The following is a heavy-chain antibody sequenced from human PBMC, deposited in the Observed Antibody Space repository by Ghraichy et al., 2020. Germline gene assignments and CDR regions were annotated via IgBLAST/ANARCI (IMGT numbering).Heavy chain of an antibody. J-gene: IGHJ4*02. CDR3: ARDRGHSSNLYRFDY. Sequence: SETLSLICTVSSGSISDYYWSWIRQPPGKGLEWIGSISYSGSTNYNPSLNSRVTISVDTSKNQFSVKLTSVTAADTAFYYCARDRGHSSNLYRFDYWGQGTLVTVSS. CDR2: ISYSGST. CDR1: SGSISDYY. D-gene: IGHD6-13*01. V-gene: IGHV4-59*01.